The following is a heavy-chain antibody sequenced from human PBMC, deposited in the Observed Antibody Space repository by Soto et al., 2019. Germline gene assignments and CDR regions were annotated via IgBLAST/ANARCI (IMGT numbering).Heavy chain of an antibody. D-gene: IGHD3-10*01. CDR1: GFTFSSSA. Sequence: GGSLRLSCVASGFTFSSSAISWVRQAPGKGLEWVSAVSANGQGIYYADSVRGRFTISRDNSKNTVFLHMDSLSAEDTAVYYCAKDRHYPRDYFLYWGQGTLVTVFS. CDR3: AKDRHYPRDYFLY. V-gene: IGHV3-23*01. J-gene: IGHJ4*02. CDR2: VSANGQGI.